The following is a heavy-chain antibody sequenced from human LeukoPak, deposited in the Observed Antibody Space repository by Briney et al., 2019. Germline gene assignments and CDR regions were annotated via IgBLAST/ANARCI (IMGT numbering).Heavy chain of an antibody. J-gene: IGHJ4*02. Sequence: AGGSLRLSCAASGFTFSSYAMSWVRQAPGKGLEWVSAISGSGGSTYYADSVKGRFTVSRDNAKNSLYLQMNSLRAEDTAVYYCARDFAYERFDYWGQGTLVTVSS. CDR1: GFTFSSYA. CDR3: ARDFAYERFDY. D-gene: IGHD3-3*01. CDR2: ISGSGGST. V-gene: IGHV3-23*01.